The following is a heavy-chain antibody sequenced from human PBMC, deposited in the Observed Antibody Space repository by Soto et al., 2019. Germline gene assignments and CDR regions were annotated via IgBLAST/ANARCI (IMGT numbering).Heavy chain of an antibody. J-gene: IGHJ4*02. D-gene: IGHD3-16*01. CDR3: AFGNLSYYFDF. CDR2: IWYDGSDK. Sequence: AGGSLRLSXAASGFTFSGFGMHWVRQAPGKGLEWVAIIWYDGSDKYYADSVKGRFTISRDNSKNTLYLQMNSLRAEDTAVYHCAFGNLSYYFDFWGQGTPVTVSS. V-gene: IGHV3-33*01. CDR1: GFTFSGFG.